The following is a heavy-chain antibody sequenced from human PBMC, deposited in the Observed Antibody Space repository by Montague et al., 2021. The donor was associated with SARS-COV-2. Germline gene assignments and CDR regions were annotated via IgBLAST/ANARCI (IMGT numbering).Heavy chain of an antibody. V-gene: IGHV3-43*02. CDR1: GFTFDDYA. CDR3: AKDPEYCSSTSCDYYYYYGMDV. J-gene: IGHJ6*02. CDR2: ISGDGGST. D-gene: IGHD2-2*01. Sequence: PLRLSCAASGFTFDDYAMHWVRQAPGKGLEWVSLISGDGGSTYYADSVKGRFTISRDNSKNSLYLQMNSLRTEDTALYYCAKDPEYCSSTSCDYYYYYGMDVWGQGTTVTVSS.